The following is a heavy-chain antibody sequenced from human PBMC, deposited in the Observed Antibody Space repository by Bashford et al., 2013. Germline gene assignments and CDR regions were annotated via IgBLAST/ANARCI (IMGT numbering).Heavy chain of an antibody. V-gene: IGHV4-31*03. D-gene: IGHD3-22*01. Sequence: SETLSLTCSVSGDSLKSGGYYWSWIRQGPREGPGVDWIHLLQWGHLLQPALESRVTISADTSKNEFSVNLYSVTAADTAVYYCARGRYYYDRTGNPNWLDSWGQGTLVTVSS. J-gene: IGHJ5*01. CDR2: LLQWGH. CDR1: GDSLKSGGYY. CDR3: ARGRYYYDRTGNPNWLDS.